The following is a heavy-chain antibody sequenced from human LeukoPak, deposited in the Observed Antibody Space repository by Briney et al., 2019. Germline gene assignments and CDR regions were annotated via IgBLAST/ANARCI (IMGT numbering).Heavy chain of an antibody. CDR1: GFSFSTFG. J-gene: IGHJ4*02. CDR3: GKHNPVLEY. V-gene: IGHV3-30*18. D-gene: IGHD2-21*01. CDR2: ISKDESNK. Sequence: PGGSLRLSCAASGFSFSTFGMHWVRQTPGKGLEWVSHISKDESNKYYADSVKGRFTISRDTSKTTLFLQMNSLRVEDTAVYYCGKHNPVLEYWGQGTLVTVSS.